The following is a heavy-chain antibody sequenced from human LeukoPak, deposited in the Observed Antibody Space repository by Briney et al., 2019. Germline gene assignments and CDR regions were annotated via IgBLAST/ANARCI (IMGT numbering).Heavy chain of an antibody. CDR1: GFTFSDYY. J-gene: IGHJ4*02. CDR2: ISSSSSYT. CDR3: ARSGDYGDLTYDY. Sequence: KTGGSLRLSCAASGFTFSDYYMSWIRQAPGKGLEWVSYISSSSSYTNYADSVKGRFTISRDNAKNSLYLQMNSLRSEDTAMYYCARSGDYGDLTYDYWGQGTLVTVSS. V-gene: IGHV3-11*06. D-gene: IGHD4-17*01.